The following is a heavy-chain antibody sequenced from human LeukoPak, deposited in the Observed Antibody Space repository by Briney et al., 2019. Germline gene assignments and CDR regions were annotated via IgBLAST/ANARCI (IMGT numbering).Heavy chain of an antibody. V-gene: IGHV4-59*01. CDR3: ARGVYIAAAQYAY. Sequence: PSETLSLTCAVYGGSFSGYYWSWIRQPPGKGLEWIGYIYYSGSTNYNPSLKSRVTISVDTSKNQFSLKLSSVTAADTAVYYCARGVYIAAAQYAYWGQGTLVTVSS. CDR1: GGSFSGYY. CDR2: IYYSGST. J-gene: IGHJ4*02. D-gene: IGHD6-13*01.